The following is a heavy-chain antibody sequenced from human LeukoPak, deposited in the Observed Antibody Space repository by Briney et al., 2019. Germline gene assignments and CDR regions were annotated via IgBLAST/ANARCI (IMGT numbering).Heavy chain of an antibody. V-gene: IGHV4-59*01. CDR1: GGSISSYY. D-gene: IGHD3-22*01. Sequence: SETLSLTCTVSGGSISSYYWSWIRQPPGKGLEWIGYIYYSGSTNYNPSLKSRVTISVDTSKNQFSLKLSSVTAADTAVYYCARDQPTDYDSSGYEFDPWGQGTLVTVSS. J-gene: IGHJ5*02. CDR2: IYYSGST. CDR3: ARDQPTDYDSSGYEFDP.